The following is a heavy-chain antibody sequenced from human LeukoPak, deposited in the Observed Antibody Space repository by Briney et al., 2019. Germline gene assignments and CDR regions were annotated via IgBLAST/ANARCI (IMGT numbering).Heavy chain of an antibody. J-gene: IGHJ1*01. CDR1: GYTFTTYS. D-gene: IGHD2-2*01. CDR2: ISVNNGGT. Sequence: ASVKVSCKACGYTFTTYSLAWVRQAPGQSLEWMGWISVNNGGTNYAQSFQDRVTLTRDTSANTAYLELRSLRSDDTAIIYCATATQPRGYFLHWGQGTLVTVSS. CDR3: ATATQPRGYFLH. V-gene: IGHV1-18*01.